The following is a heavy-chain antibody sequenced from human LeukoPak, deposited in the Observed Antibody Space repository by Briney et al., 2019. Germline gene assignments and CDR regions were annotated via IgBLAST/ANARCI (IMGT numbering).Heavy chain of an antibody. Sequence: GASVKVSCKASAYSFTSYGMSWVRQAPGHGLEWMGWISSYNGNTKYAQKFQGRVTMTTDTSTSTAYMELRSLTSDDTAVYYCARGTISGADYYYMDVWGKGTTVTVSS. D-gene: IGHD1-1*01. V-gene: IGHV1-18*01. CDR3: ARGTISGADYYYMDV. CDR2: ISSYNGNT. CDR1: AYSFTSYG. J-gene: IGHJ6*03.